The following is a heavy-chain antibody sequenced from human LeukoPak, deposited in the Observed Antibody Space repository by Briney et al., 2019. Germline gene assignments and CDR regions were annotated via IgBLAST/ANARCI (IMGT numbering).Heavy chain of an antibody. J-gene: IGHJ4*02. CDR2: ISGSGGST. D-gene: IGHD3-10*01. Sequence: GGSLRLSCAASGFTFSSYAMSWVRQAPGKGLEWVSAISGSGGSTYYADSVKGWFTISRDNSKNTLYLQMNRLRAEDTAVYYCAKDREVLLWFGESQYYWGQGTLVTVSS. CDR1: GFTFSSYA. V-gene: IGHV3-23*01. CDR3: AKDREVLLWFGESQYY.